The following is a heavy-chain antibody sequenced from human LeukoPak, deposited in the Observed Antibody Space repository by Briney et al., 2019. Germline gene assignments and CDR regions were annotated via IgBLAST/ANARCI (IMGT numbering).Heavy chain of an antibody. CDR3: VKGWYYDILKGFDS. D-gene: IGHD3-9*01. J-gene: IGHJ5*01. Sequence: PGGSLRLSCSASGFTFSSYAMHWVRQAPVKGLEYVSGVTNNGGSTNYADSVKGRFTISRDNSKNTVYLQMSSLRAEDTAVYYCVKGWYYDILKGFDSWGQGTLVTVSS. CDR2: VTNNGGST. CDR1: GFTFSSYA. V-gene: IGHV3-64D*09.